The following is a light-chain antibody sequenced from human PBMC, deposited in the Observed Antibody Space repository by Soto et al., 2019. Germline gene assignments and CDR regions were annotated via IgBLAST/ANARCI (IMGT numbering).Light chain of an antibody. CDR3: SSYAGSNNLGV. J-gene: IGLJ1*01. V-gene: IGLV2-8*01. CDR2: EVS. Sequence: QSVLTQPPSASGSPGQSVTISCTGTSSDVGGYNYVSWYQQHPGKAPKLMIYEVSKRPSGAPDRFPGSRSGNSASLTVFGLQAEDEADYYCSSYAGSNNLGVFGTGTKVTVL. CDR1: SSDVGGYNY.